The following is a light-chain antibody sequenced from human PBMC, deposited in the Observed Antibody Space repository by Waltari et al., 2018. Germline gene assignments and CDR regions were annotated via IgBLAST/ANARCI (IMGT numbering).Light chain of an antibody. CDR2: DVT. J-gene: IGLJ1*01. V-gene: IGLV2-14*03. CDR1: SSDVGGNHY. Sequence: QSALTQPASVSGSPGQSITISCTGTSSDVGGNHYVSWYQQHPDKAPKLLIYDVTNRPSGVANRFSGSTSGNTASLIISGLQAEDEADYYCSSYSSSGTLYVFGSGTKVTVL. CDR3: SSYSSSGTLYV.